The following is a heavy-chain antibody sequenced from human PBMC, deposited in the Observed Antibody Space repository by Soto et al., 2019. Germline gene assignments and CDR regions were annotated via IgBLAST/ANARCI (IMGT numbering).Heavy chain of an antibody. CDR2: ISGSADGT. D-gene: IGHD3-3*01. J-gene: IGHJ3*01. V-gene: IGHV3-23*01. CDR3: AKDTVGGYSFWSGYYSDGLDV. Sequence: EVKLLESGGGLAQPGGSLRLSCVGSGFTFDSYAISWVRQAPGERLQWIAAISGSADGTDYAHSVRGRFTISRDNAKKTVHMKMESLRVEDRAVYFCAKDTVGGYSFWSGYYSDGLDVWGQGTLVSVSS. CDR1: GFTFDSYA.